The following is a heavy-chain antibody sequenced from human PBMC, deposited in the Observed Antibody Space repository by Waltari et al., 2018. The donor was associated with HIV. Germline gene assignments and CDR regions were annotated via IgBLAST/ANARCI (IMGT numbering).Heavy chain of an antibody. Sequence: VRLVESGGGLVRPGGALRLSCTVSGFTVGNSPMTWVHHASGKGLEWVSTVYSDGTTVYADSVKGRFSTSRDTSKNILHLLMDSLRVDDTAVYYCAREVFYYDNSGHPGWFDPWGQGTLVAVSS. CDR2: VYSDGTT. CDR3: AREVFYYDNSGHPGWFDP. J-gene: IGHJ5*02. CDR1: GFTVGNSP. V-gene: IGHV3-66*01. D-gene: IGHD3-22*01.